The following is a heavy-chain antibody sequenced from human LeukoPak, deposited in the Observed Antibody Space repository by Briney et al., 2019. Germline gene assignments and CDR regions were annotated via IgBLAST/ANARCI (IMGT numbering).Heavy chain of an antibody. CDR3: ARDPNRNYGSGSYLRWFDP. D-gene: IGHD3-10*01. CDR1: RGSISVYY. Sequence: SETLSLTCTVSRGSISVYYWSSIWQPAGKGLEWIGRIYTSGSTNYNPSLKSRVTMSVDTSKNQFSLKLSSVTAADTAVYYCARDPNRNYGSGSYLRWFDPWGQGTLVTVSS. CDR2: IYTSGST. V-gene: IGHV4-4*07. J-gene: IGHJ5*02.